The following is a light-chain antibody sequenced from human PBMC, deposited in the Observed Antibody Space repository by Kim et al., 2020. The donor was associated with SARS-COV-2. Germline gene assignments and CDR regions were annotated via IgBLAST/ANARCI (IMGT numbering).Light chain of an antibody. J-gene: IGLJ2*01. Sequence: SSELTQDPAVSVALGQTVRITWQGDSLRSYYASWYQQKPGQAPVLVIYGKNNRPSGIPDRFSGSSSGNTASLTITGAQAEDEADYYCNSRDSSGNHPHVV. V-gene: IGLV3-19*01. CDR1: SLRSYY. CDR3: NSRDSSGNHPHVV. CDR2: GKN.